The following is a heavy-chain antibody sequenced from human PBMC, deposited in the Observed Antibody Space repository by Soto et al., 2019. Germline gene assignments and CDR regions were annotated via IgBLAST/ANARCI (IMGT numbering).Heavy chain of an antibody. CDR2: VNPKNGGK. D-gene: IGHD4-17*01. CDR3: ASARGYGDLGY. CDR1: WGTFTGHH. V-gene: IGHV1-2*02. J-gene: IGHJ4*02. Sequence: GCSGKAFSKGSWGTFTGHHMHWGRPAPGQGLEWMGWVNPKNGGKDYSQKFQGRVTMTRDTSISTAYMEVSRLRSDDTAVYYCASARGYGDLGYWGQGTLVIVSS.